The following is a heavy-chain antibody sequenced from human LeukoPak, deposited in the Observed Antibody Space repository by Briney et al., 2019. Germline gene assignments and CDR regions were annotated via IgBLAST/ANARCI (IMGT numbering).Heavy chain of an antibody. J-gene: IGHJ4*02. CDR3: ARGSTYSSGWYTGFDY. CDR2: ISSSSSYI. CDR1: GFTFSSYS. V-gene: IGHV3-21*01. D-gene: IGHD6-19*01. Sequence: GGSLRLSCAASGFTFSSYSMNWVRQAPGKGLEWVSSISSSSSYIYYADSVKGRFTISRDNAKNSLYLQMNSLRAEDTAVYYCARGSTYSSGWYTGFDYWGQGTLVTVSS.